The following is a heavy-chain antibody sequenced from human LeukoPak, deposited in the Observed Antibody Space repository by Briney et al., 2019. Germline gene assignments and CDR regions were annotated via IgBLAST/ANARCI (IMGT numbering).Heavy chain of an antibody. V-gene: IGHV3-30*03. Sequence: PGGSLRLSCAASGFTFSSYGMHWVRQAPGKGLEWVAVISYDGSNKYYADSVKGRFTISRDNSKNTLYLQMNSLRAEDTAVYYCARSIGYSSGYYYYYYGMDVWGQGTTVTVS. D-gene: IGHD6-19*01. J-gene: IGHJ6*02. CDR1: GFTFSSYG. CDR3: ARSIGYSSGYYYYYYGMDV. CDR2: ISYDGSNK.